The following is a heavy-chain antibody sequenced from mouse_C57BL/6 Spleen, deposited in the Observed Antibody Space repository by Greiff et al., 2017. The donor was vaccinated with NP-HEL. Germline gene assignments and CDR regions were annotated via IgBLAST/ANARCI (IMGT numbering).Heavy chain of an antibody. CDR1: GYTFTDYN. CDR2: INPNNGGT. CDR3: TPSYYDYPPGFAY. Sequence: EVQLHQSGPELVKPGASVKMSCKASGYTFTDYNMHWVKQSHGKSLEWIGYINPNNGGTSYNQKFKGKATLTVNKSSSTAYMELRSLTSEDSAVYYCTPSYYDYPPGFAYWGQGTLVTVSA. V-gene: IGHV1-22*01. J-gene: IGHJ3*01. D-gene: IGHD2-4*01.